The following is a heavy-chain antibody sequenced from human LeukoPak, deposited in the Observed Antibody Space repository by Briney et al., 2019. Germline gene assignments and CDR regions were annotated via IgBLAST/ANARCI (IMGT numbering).Heavy chain of an antibody. V-gene: IGHV3-7*04. J-gene: IGHJ4*02. CDR2: IKQDGSET. CDR3: AGGVGWQIDD. D-gene: IGHD6-19*01. Sequence: GGSLRLSCAASGITFSSYGMNWVRQAPGKGLEWVANIKQDGSETHYVDSVKGRFTISRDNTKNSLYLQMSSLRPEDTAVYYCAGGVGWQIDDWGQGTQVTVSS. CDR1: GITFSSYG.